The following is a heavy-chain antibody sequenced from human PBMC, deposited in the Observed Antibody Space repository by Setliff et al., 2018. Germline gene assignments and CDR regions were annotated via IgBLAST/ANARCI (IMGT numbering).Heavy chain of an antibody. D-gene: IGHD6-6*01. CDR1: GFTFSDYY. CDR3: ARGGYSSSIYYYGMDV. V-gene: IGHV3-11*06. Sequence: GVLRLSCAASGFTFSDYYMSWIRQAPGKGLEWVSYISSSSSYTYYPGSVKGRFTISRENAKNSLYLQMNSLRAGDTAVYYCARGGYSSSIYYYGMDVWGQGTTVTVSS. CDR2: ISSSSSYT. J-gene: IGHJ6*02.